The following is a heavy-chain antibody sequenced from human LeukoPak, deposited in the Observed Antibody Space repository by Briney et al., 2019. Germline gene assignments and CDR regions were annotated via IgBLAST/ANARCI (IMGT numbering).Heavy chain of an antibody. D-gene: IGHD2/OR15-2a*01. CDR3: ARNMVGETTFDY. CDR1: GGSISSNNW. CDR2: ISHSGST. V-gene: IGHV4-4*02. J-gene: IGHJ4*02. Sequence: SETLSLTCAVSGGSISSNNWWSWVRQPPGKGLEWIGEISHSGSTGYNPPLKSRVTISVDKSKNHFSLKLSSVTAADTAVYYCARNMVGETTFDYWGQGTLVTVSS.